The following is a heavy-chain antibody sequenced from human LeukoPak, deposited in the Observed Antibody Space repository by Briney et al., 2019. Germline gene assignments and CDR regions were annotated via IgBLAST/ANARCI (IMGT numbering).Heavy chain of an antibody. CDR3: ARAQYGYTYGHRFDY. D-gene: IGHD5-18*01. J-gene: IGHJ4*02. CDR1: GVSIINND. Sequence: SETLSLTCTVSGVSIINNDWSWIRQPPGKGLEWIGYTYYSGTTSYNPSLMSRVTVSVDTSKNQFSLKLTSVTAADTAVYYCARAQYGYTYGHRFDYWGQGILVTVSS. V-gene: IGHV4-59*01. CDR2: TYYSGTT.